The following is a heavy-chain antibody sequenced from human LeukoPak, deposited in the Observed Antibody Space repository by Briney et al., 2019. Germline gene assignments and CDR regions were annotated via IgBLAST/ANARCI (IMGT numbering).Heavy chain of an antibody. CDR3: ARVPPFYDSSGYYPQPLDY. CDR1: GGTFSNYG. J-gene: IGHJ4*02. CDR2: ITPILDIA. V-gene: IGHV1-69*04. D-gene: IGHD3-22*01. Sequence: ASVKVSCKASGGTFSNYGISWVRQAPGQGLEWMGRITPILDIANYAQGFQGRVTITADKSTTTAYMELNSLRSEDTAVYYCARVPPFYDSSGYYPQPLDYWGQGTLVTVSS.